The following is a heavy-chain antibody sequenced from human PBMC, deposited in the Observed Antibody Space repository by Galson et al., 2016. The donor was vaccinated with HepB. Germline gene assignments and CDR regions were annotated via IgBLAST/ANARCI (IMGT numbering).Heavy chain of an antibody. CDR2: ISTDGSSA. J-gene: IGHJ3*01. CDR3: AREGVGGFDF. CDR1: GFSLRSYW. Sequence: SLRLSCAASGFSLRSYWMHWVRQVPGKGLVWVSRISTDGSSATYADSVKGRFTISRDNAKNSLHLQMNSLRAEDTAMYYCAREGVGGFDFWGQGTMVTVSS. V-gene: IGHV3-74*01. D-gene: IGHD4-23*01.